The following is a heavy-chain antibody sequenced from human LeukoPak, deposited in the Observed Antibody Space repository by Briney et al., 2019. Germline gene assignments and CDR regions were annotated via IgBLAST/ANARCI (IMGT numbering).Heavy chain of an antibody. Sequence: PSETLSLTCAVYGGSFSGYYWSWIRQPPGKGLEWIGEINHSGSTNHNPSLKSRVTISVDTPKNQFSLKLSSVTAADTAVYYCARGRYRHYYGSGSPPNDAFDIWGQGTMVTVSS. J-gene: IGHJ3*02. CDR3: ARGRYRHYYGSGSPPNDAFDI. CDR2: INHSGST. D-gene: IGHD3-10*01. V-gene: IGHV4-34*01. CDR1: GGSFSGYY.